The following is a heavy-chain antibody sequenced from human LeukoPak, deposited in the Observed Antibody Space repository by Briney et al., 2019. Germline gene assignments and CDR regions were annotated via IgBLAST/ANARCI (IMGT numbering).Heavy chain of an antibody. CDR3: ARDTAAAGTLVWFDP. Sequence: EASVKVSCKASGYTFTAYYMHWVRQAPGQGLEWMGWINPNSGGTNSSQKFQGRVTMTRDTSISTAYMELSRLRSDDTAVYYCARDTAAAGTLVWFDPWGQGTLVTVSS. CDR1: GYTFTAYY. V-gene: IGHV1-2*02. CDR2: INPNSGGT. J-gene: IGHJ5*02. D-gene: IGHD6-13*01.